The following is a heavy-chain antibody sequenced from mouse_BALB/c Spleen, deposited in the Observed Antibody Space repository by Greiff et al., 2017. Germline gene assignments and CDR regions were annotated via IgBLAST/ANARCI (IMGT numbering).Heavy chain of an antibody. CDR3: AKHEAAIPYYFDY. J-gene: IGHJ2*01. V-gene: IGHV2-6-5*01. Sequence: QVQLKESGPGLVAPSQSLSITCTVSGFALTDYGVSWIRQPPGKGLEWLGVIWGGGSTYYNTALKSRLSISKDNSKSQVFLKMNSLQTDDTAMYYCAKHEAAIPYYFDYWGQGTTLTVSS. D-gene: IGHD1-2*01. CDR1: GFALTDYG. CDR2: IWGGGST.